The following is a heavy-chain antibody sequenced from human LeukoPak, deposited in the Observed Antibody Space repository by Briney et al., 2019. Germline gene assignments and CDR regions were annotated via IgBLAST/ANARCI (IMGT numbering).Heavy chain of an antibody. V-gene: IGHV3-33*01. CDR1: GFTFSKYG. CDR2: IWYDGSNK. D-gene: IGHD3-10*01. J-gene: IGHJ4*02. CDR3: AGNYGPYYFDD. Sequence: GGSLRLSCAASGFTFSKYGMHWVRQAPGKGLEWVAVIWYDGSNKYYADSVKGRFTISRDNSKNTLYLQMNSLRAEDTAVYYCAGNYGPYYFDDWGQGTLVTVSS.